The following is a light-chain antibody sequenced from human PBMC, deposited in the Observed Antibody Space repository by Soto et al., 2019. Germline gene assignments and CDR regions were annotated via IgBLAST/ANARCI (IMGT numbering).Light chain of an antibody. V-gene: IGLV1-44*01. J-gene: IGLJ3*02. CDR1: SPNIGSNT. Sequence: QPVLTQPPSASGTPGQRVTISCSGSSPNIGSNTVNWYRQLPGRAPKLLIYSHNQRPSGVPDRFSGSRSGTSASLAISGLQSEDEADYYCATWDDSRNGVVFGGGTKLTVL. CDR2: SHN. CDR3: ATWDDSRNGVV.